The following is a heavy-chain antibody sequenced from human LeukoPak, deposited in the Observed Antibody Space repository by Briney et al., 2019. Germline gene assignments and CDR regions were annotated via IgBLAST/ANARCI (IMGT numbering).Heavy chain of an antibody. CDR3: ARGRGYGNLYYYYYYYMDV. CDR2: IYTSWST. J-gene: IGHJ6*03. V-gene: IGHV4-4*07. Sequence: SETLSLTCAVSGGSISSYYWSWIRQPAGKGLEWIGRIYTSWSTNYNPSLKSRVTMSVDTSKNQFSLKLSSVTAADTAVYYCARGRGYGNLYYYYYYYMDVWGKGTTVTVSS. D-gene: IGHD6-13*01. CDR1: GGSISSYY.